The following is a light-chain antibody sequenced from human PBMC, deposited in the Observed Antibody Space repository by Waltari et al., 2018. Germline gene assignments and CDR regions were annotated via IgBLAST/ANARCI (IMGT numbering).Light chain of an antibody. CDR1: SGSFSTTSY. V-gene: IGLV8-61*01. J-gene: IGLJ3*02. CDR3: LVYMGSGIWV. Sequence: QTVVTQEPSLSVSPGGTVTLTCALSSGSFSTTSYASWYQQTPGQPPRTLVFKTNPGSAGVPDRFSGSILGNKVALTITGAQAEDESDYYCLVYMGSGIWVFGGGTKLTVL. CDR2: KTN.